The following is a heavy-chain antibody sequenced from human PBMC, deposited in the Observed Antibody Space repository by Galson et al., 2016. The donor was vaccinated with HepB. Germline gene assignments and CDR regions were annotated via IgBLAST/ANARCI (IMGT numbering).Heavy chain of an antibody. D-gene: IGHD3-16*01. J-gene: IGHJ4*02. CDR1: GGSISSNGYY. CDR2: IHYSGST. CDR3: ARTFMITFGGPFDY. V-gene: IGHV4-31*03. Sequence: TLSLTCTVSGGSISSNGYYWNWIRQHPGKGLEWIGYIHYSGSTYYNPSLKSRVSMSVDPSQNQVSLGLTSVTAADTAVYFWARTFMITFGGPFDYWGQGTLVTVSS.